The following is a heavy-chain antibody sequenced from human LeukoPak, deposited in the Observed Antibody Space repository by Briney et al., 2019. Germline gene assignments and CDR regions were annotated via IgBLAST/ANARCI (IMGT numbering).Heavy chain of an antibody. CDR3: AKDQEWIQLWLGAFDI. V-gene: IGHV3-30*18. D-gene: IGHD5-18*01. J-gene: IGHJ3*02. CDR2: ISYDGSNK. Sequence: GGSLGLSCAASGFTFSSYGMHWVRQAPGKGLEWVAVISYDGSNKYYADSVKGRFTISRDNSKSTLYLQMNSLRAEDTAVYYCAKDQEWIQLWLGAFDIWGQGTMVTVSS. CDR1: GFTFSSYG.